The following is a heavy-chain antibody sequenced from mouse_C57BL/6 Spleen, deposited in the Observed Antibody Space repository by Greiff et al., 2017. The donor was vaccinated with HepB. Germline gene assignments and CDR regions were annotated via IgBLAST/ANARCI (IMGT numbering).Heavy chain of an antibody. CDR1: GYTFTSYT. V-gene: IGHV1-4*01. D-gene: IGHD2-5*01. CDR2: INPSSGYT. J-gene: IGHJ2*01. Sequence: QVQLQQSGAELARPGASVKMSCKASGYTFTSYTMHWVKQRPGQGLEWIGYINPSSGYTKYNQKFKDKATLTADKSSSTAYMQLSSLTSEDTAVYYCGRRGYSNYYFDYWGQGTTLTVSS. CDR3: GRRGYSNYYFDY.